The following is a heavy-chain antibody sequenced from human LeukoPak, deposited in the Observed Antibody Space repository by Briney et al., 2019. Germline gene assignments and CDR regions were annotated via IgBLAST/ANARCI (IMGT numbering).Heavy chain of an antibody. CDR3: ARPTTYYYDSSGYTDAFDI. V-gene: IGHV4-39*01. CDR2: IYYSGST. Sequence: PSETLSLTCTVSVGSISSSSYYWGWIRQPPGKGRGWIGSIYYSGSTYYNPSLKSRVTISVDTSKNKFSLTLSSVTAADTAVYYCARPTTYYYDSSGYTDAFDIWGQGTMVTVSS. CDR1: VGSISSSSYY. D-gene: IGHD3-22*01. J-gene: IGHJ3*02.